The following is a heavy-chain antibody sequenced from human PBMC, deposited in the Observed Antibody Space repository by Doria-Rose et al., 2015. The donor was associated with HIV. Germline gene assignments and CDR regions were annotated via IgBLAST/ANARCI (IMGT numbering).Heavy chain of an antibody. Sequence: QITLKESGPVLVKPTETLTLTCTVSGVSLSSPGMGVSWIRQPPGKALEWLAHIFSDDERSYKTSLKSRLTIPRGTSKSQVVLTMTDMGPVDTATYYCARIKSSRWYHKYYFDFWGQGTLVIVSA. J-gene: IGHJ4*02. D-gene: IGHD6-13*01. V-gene: IGHV2-26*01. CDR3: ARIKSSRWYHKYYFDF. CDR1: GVSLSSPGMG. CDR2: IFSDDER.